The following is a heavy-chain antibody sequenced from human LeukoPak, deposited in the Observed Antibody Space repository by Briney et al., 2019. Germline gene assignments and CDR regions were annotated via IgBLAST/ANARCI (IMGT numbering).Heavy chain of an antibody. V-gene: IGHV4-38-2*01. Sequence: SETLSLTCAVSGYSISSGYYWDWIRQPPGKGLEWIGNIYHSGSTYYNPSLKSRVTISVDTSKNQFSLKLSSVTAADTAVYYCARQYWDDSKFDHWGQGTLVTVSS. CDR2: IYHSGST. CDR3: ARQYWDDSKFDH. D-gene: IGHD3-22*01. CDR1: GYSISSGYY. J-gene: IGHJ5*02.